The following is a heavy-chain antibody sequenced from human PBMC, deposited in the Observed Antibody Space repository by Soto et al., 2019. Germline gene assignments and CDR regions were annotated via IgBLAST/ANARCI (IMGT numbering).Heavy chain of an antibody. Sequence: QVQMVQSGAEVKKPGASVKVSCKASGYTFTGYYMHWVRQAPGQGLEWMGWINPNSGGTNYAQKFQGRVTMTRDTSISTAYMALSRLRSDDTAVYYCARVAVPAYYYGMDVWGQGTTVTVSS. J-gene: IGHJ6*02. CDR2: INPNSGGT. D-gene: IGHD2-2*01. CDR3: ARVAVPAYYYGMDV. CDR1: GYTFTGYY. V-gene: IGHV1-2*02.